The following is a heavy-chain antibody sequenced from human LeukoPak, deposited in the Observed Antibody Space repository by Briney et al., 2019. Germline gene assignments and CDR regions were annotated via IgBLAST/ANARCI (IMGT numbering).Heavy chain of an antibody. V-gene: IGHV4-4*02. J-gene: IGHJ4*02. D-gene: IGHD3-10*01. Sequence: WDTVTLTCGVSGGPISLRNWRGSVSYPPGAGLEWIGEIYYSESTNYNPSLESRVTISVDKSKNQFSLKLSSVTAADTAVYYCAREDYYGSGSYLYWGQGTRVSVST. CDR2: IYYSEST. CDR3: AREDYYGSGSYLY. CDR1: GGPISLRNW.